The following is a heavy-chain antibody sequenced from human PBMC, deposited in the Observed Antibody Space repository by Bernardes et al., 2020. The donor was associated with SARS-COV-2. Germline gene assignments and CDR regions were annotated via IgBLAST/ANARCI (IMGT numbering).Heavy chain of an antibody. D-gene: IGHD3-22*01. V-gene: IGHV3-7*01. Sequence: GGSLRLSCAASGFTFNDYWMSWVRQGPGKGLEWVANIKEDGSEKNYVDSVKGRFTISRDNAKKSMYLQMNSLRAEDTAMYYCARSSGWTEDYWGQGTLVTVSS. J-gene: IGHJ4*02. CDR2: IKEDGSEK. CDR3: ARSSGWTEDY. CDR1: GFTFNDYW.